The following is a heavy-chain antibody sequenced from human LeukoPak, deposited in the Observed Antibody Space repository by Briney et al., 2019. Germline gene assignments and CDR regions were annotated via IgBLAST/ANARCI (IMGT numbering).Heavy chain of an antibody. J-gene: IGHJ3*02. V-gene: IGHV2-70*01. CDR2: IDWDDDK. CDR3: ARILGNAFDI. Sequence: SGPTLVNPTQTLTLTCTFSGFSLSTSGMCVSWILQPPGKALEWLALIDWDDDKYYSTSLKTRLTISTDTSKNQVVLTVTNMDPVDTATYCCARILGNAFDIWGQGTMVTVSS. CDR1: GFSLSTSGMC. D-gene: IGHD7-27*01.